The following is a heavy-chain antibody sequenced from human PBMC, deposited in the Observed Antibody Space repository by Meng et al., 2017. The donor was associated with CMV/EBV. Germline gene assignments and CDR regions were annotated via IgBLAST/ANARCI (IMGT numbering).Heavy chain of an antibody. D-gene: IGHD3-22*01. Sequence: GGSLRLSCAASGFTFDDYTMHWVRQAPGKGLEWVSLISWDGGSTYYADSVKGRFTISRDNSKNTLYLQMNSLRAEDTAVYYCARGIPPVRYYYDSSGYDYWGQGTLVTVSS. CDR3: ARGIPPVRYYYDSSGYDY. CDR1: GFTFDDYT. V-gene: IGHV3-43*01. J-gene: IGHJ4*02. CDR2: ISWDGGST.